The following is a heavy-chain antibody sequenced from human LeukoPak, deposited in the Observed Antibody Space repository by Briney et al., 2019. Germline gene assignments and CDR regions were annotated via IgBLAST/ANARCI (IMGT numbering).Heavy chain of an antibody. CDR3: AREHSIAVAGTLDY. CDR2: ISYDGSNK. V-gene: IGHV3-30-3*01. CDR1: GFTFSSYA. Sequence: GGSLRLSCAASGFTFSSYAMHWVRQAPGMGLEWVAVISYDGSNKYYADSVKGRFTISRDNSKNTLYLQMNSLRAEDTAVYYCAREHSIAVAGTLDYWGQGTLVTVSS. D-gene: IGHD6-19*01. J-gene: IGHJ4*02.